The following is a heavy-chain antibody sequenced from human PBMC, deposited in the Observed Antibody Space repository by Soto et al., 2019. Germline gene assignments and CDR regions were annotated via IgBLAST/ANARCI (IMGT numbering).Heavy chain of an antibody. CDR1: GFTFSNYA. CDR3: AKALVGEVGATDY. Sequence: LRLSCTASGFTFSNYAMSWVRQAPGKGLEWVSAITRTDSTYYADSVKGRFTISRDNSRNTLYLQMNSLGAEDAALYYCAKALVGEVGATDYWGQGTLVTVSS. D-gene: IGHD1-26*01. J-gene: IGHJ4*02. V-gene: IGHV3-23*01. CDR2: ITRTDST.